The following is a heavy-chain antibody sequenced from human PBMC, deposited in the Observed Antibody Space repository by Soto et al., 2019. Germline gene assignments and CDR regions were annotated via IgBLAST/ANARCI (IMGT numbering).Heavy chain of an antibody. J-gene: IGHJ4*02. Sequence: GGSLRLSCAASGFIFSNAWMTWVRQTPGKGLEWVGHIKPKTDGGTTDYAAPVKGRFTISRDDSKNTLYLQMNSLKNEDTAVYYCSTERGYTYARFDSWGQGTLVTVSS. V-gene: IGHV3-15*01. CDR1: GFIFSNAW. CDR2: IKPKTDGGTT. CDR3: STERGYTYARFDS. D-gene: IGHD5-18*01.